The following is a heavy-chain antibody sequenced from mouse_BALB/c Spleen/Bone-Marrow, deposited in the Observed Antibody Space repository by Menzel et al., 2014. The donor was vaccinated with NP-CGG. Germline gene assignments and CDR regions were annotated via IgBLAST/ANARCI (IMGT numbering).Heavy chain of an antibody. V-gene: IGHV1-31*01. J-gene: IGHJ1*01. CDR3: ESRGEYFDV. CDR2: IYPYNGVS. Sequence: EVQLQQSGPELVKPGASVKISCKASGYSFTGYYMHWVKQSHGSSLDWIGYIYPYNGVSSYNQKFKGKATLTVDKSPSTAYMELRSLTSDDSAVYYCESRGEYFDVWGAGTTVTVSS. CDR1: GYSFTGYY.